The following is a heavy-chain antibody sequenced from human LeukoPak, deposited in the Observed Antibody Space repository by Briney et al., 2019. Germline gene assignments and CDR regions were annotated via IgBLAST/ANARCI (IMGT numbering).Heavy chain of an antibody. CDR2: ISYDGSNK. Sequence: GGSLRLSCAASGFTFSSYGMHWVRQAPGKGLEWVAVISYDGSNKYYADSAKGRFTISRDNSKNTLYLQMNSLRSEDTAVYYCTQSTAWHLPQLGDYWGQGTLVTVSS. J-gene: IGHJ4*02. V-gene: IGHV3-30*03. CDR1: GFTFSSYG. CDR3: TQSTAWHLPQLGDY. D-gene: IGHD6-13*01.